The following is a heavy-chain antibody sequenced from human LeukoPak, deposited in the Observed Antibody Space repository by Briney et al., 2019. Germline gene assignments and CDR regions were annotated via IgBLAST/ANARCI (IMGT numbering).Heavy chain of an antibody. V-gene: IGHV3-30*03. CDR1: GFTFSSYG. CDR3: ARVPPERWQLSFDY. Sequence: PGGSLRLSCAASGFTFSSYGMSWVRQAPGKGLEWVAVISYDGSNKYYADSVKGRFTISRDNSKNTLYLQMNSLRAEDTAVYYCARVPPERWQLSFDYWGQGTLVTVSS. J-gene: IGHJ4*02. D-gene: IGHD5-24*01. CDR2: ISYDGSNK.